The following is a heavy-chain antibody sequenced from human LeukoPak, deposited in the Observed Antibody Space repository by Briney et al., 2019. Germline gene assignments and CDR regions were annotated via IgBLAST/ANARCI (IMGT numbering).Heavy chain of an antibody. V-gene: IGHV3-30*01. CDR3: ARDPVAGTFYYYYMDV. D-gene: IGHD2-15*01. CDR2: ISYDGSNK. Sequence: PGRSLRLSCAASGFTFSSYAMHWVRQAPGKGLEWVAVISYDGSNKYYADSVKGRFTISRDNSKNTLYLQMNSLRAEDTAVYYCARDPVAGTFYYYYMDVWGKGTTVTVSS. J-gene: IGHJ6*03. CDR1: GFTFSSYA.